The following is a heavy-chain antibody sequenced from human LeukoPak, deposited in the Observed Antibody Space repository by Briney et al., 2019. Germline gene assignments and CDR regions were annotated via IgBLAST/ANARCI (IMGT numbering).Heavy chain of an antibody. D-gene: IGHD2-2*01. CDR3: ARGADCSSTSCYGHWFDP. J-gene: IGHJ5*02. CDR2: IYYNGRT. Sequence: SETLSLTCTVSGASISNYYWSWIRQPPGKGLEWMGHIYYNGRTNYNPSLKSRVTISLDTSKNQFSLKLSSVTAADTAVYYCARGADCSSTSCYGHWFDPWGQGTLVTVSS. V-gene: IGHV4-59*01. CDR1: GASISNYY.